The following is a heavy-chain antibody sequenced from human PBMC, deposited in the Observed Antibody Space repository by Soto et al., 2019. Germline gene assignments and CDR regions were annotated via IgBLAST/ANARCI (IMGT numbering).Heavy chain of an antibody. CDR3: ARDIRKESKYSRDDYGMDV. CDR1: GDSVSSNSAA. V-gene: IGHV6-1*01. D-gene: IGHD6-6*01. CDR2: TYYRSKWYN. Sequence: SQTLSLTCAISGDSVSSNSAAWNWIRQSPSRGLEWLGRTYYRSKWYNDYAVSVKSRITINPDTSKNQFSLQLNSVTPEDTAVYYCARDIRKESKYSRDDYGMDVWGQGTTVTVSS. J-gene: IGHJ6*02.